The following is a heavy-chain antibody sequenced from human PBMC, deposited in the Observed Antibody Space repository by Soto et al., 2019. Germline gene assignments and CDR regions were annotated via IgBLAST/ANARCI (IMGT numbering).Heavy chain of an antibody. CDR2: INAGNGNT. V-gene: IGHV1-3*05. J-gene: IGHJ4*02. D-gene: IGHD6-19*01. CDR1: GYTFTSYA. Sequence: QVQLVQSGAEEKKPGASVKVSGKASGYTFTSYAMHWVREAPGQRLEAMGWINAGNGNTKYSQKFQGRLTITRDTSASTVYMELSSLRSEATAVYYCARVSGWYFLDYWGQGTLVTVSS. CDR3: ARVSGWYFLDY.